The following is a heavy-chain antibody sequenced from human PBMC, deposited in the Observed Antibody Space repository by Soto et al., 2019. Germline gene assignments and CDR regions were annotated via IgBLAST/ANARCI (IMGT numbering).Heavy chain of an antibody. CDR2: IHSSGST. V-gene: IGHV4-4*07. D-gene: IGHD6-13*01. CDR1: GASMNSYH. Sequence: PSETLSLTCTVSGASMNSYHWSWIRQPAGKGLEWIGHIHSSGSTNYNPSLKSRVTMSVDTSKNQFSLRLMSLTAADTAVYYCARDQGVAAAGITWFDPWGQGSLVTGLL. J-gene: IGHJ5*02. CDR3: ARDQGVAAAGITWFDP.